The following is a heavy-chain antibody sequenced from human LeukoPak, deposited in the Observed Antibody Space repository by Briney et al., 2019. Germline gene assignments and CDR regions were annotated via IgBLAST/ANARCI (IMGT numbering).Heavy chain of an antibody. J-gene: IGHJ4*02. CDR2: INWNGGST. CDR1: GFTFDDYG. Sequence: GGSLRLSCAASGFTFDDYGMTWVRQVPGKGLEWVSGINWNGGSTGYVDSVKGRFTISRENAKNSLYLQMNSLRAEDTAFYYCARDEGSGYSFFDYWGQGSLVTVSS. D-gene: IGHD3-3*01. V-gene: IGHV3-20*04. CDR3: ARDEGSGYSFFDY.